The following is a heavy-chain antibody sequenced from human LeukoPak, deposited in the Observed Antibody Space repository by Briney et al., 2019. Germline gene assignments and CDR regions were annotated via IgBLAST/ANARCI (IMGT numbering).Heavy chain of an antibody. J-gene: IGHJ4*02. CDR1: GFTFSSYG. CDR3: ARAILTPGGATVTRYFDY. Sequence: PGGSLRLSCAASGFTFSSYGMHWVRQAPGKGLEWVAVISYDGSNKYYADSVKGRFTISRDNSKNTLYLQMNSLRAEDTAVYYCARAILTPGGATVTRYFDYWGQGTLVTVSS. V-gene: IGHV3-30*03. D-gene: IGHD4-17*01. CDR2: ISYDGSNK.